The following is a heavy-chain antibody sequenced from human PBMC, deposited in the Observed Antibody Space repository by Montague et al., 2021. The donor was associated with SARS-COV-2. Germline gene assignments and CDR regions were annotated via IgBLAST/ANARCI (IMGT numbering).Heavy chain of an antibody. CDR2: IYWDDDK. Sequence: PALVKPTQTLTLTCTFSGFSLSTSGVGVGWIRQPPGKALEWLALIYWDDDKRYSPSLKSRLTITKDTSKNQVVLTMTNMDPVDTATYYCAHRGDLWVGPYFDYWSQGTLVTVSS. V-gene: IGHV2-5*02. CDR1: GFSLSTSGVG. D-gene: IGHD2-21*02. J-gene: IGHJ4*02. CDR3: AHRGDLWVGPYFDY.